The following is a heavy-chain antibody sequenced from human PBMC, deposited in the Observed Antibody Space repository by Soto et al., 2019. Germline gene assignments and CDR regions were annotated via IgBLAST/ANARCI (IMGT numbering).Heavy chain of an antibody. J-gene: IGHJ4*02. D-gene: IGHD3-10*01. CDR1: GYIFTSYG. CDR2: VSAYNGNT. CDR3: TRGAGQGSGSYD. Sequence: QVQLVQSGAEVKKPGASVKVSCKASGYIFTSYGITWVRQAPGQGLEWMGWVSAYNGNTQYAQKLQGRVTMSKDTSTSTAYMELRSLRSDDTAVYYCTRGAGQGSGSYDWGQGTRVTVSS. V-gene: IGHV1-18*01.